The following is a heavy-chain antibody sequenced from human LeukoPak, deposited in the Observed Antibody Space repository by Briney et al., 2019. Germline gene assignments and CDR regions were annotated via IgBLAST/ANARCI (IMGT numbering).Heavy chain of an antibody. CDR1: GFTFSSYA. D-gene: IGHD2-2*01. Sequence: GGSLRLSCAASGFTFSSYAMTWVRQAPGKGLEWVSAISRSGGDTEYADSVKGRFTSSRDNSKNTLYMQMNSLRAEDAAVYYCAKCGTTCYANAFYIWGQGTMVTVSS. CDR3: AKCGTTCYANAFYI. J-gene: IGHJ3*02. V-gene: IGHV3-23*01. CDR2: ISRSGGDT.